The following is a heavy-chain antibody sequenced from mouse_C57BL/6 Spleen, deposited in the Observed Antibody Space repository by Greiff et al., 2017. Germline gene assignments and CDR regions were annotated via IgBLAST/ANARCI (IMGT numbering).Heavy chain of an antibody. D-gene: IGHD2-4*01. J-gene: IGHJ1*03. CDR3: ARDRRDYEGYFDV. CDR2: INYDGSST. CDR1: GFTFSDYY. V-gene: IGHV5-16*01. Sequence: EVKLMESEGGLVQPGSSMKLSCTASGFTFSDYYMAWVRQVPEKGLEWVANINYDGSSTYYLDSLKSRFIISRDNAKNILYLQMSSLKSEDTATYYCARDRRDYEGYFDVWGTGTTVTVSS.